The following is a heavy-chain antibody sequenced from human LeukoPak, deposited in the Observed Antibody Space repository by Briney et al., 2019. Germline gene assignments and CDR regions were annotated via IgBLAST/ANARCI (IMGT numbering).Heavy chain of an antibody. CDR1: GFTFSSYS. CDR3: ARATTVTTGLDP. J-gene: IGHJ5*02. CDR2: ISSSSSYI. D-gene: IGHD4-17*01. Sequence: GGSLRLSCAASGFTFSSYSMNWVRQAPGKGLEWVSSISSSSSYIYYADSVKGRFTISRDNAKNSLYLQMNSLRAEGTAVYYCARATTVTTGLDPWGQGTLVTVSS. V-gene: IGHV3-21*01.